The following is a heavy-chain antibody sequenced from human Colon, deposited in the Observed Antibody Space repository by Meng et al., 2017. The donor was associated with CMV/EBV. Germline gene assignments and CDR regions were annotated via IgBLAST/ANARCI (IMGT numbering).Heavy chain of an antibody. J-gene: IGHJ6*02. D-gene: IGHD4-17*01. CDR2: ISGSGGST. CDR1: GFTFSSYA. V-gene: IGHV3-23*01. CDR3: ARSLHHYYYYGMDV. Sequence: GESLKISCAASGFTFSSYAMSWVRQAPGKGLEWVSVISGSGGSTYHADSVKGRFTISRDNSKNTLCLQMNSLRAEDTAVYYCARSLHHYYYYGMDVWGQGTTVTVSS.